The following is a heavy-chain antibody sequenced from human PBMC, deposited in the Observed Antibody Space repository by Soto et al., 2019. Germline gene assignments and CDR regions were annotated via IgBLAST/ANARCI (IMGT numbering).Heavy chain of an antibody. CDR2: IWYDGSNT. J-gene: IGHJ4*02. CDR1: GFTFCSYA. V-gene: IGHV3-33*03. CDR3: VPRKGDPFT. Sequence: GGSLRLSCAASGFTFCSYAMHCVRQAPGKGLEWVGFIWYDGSNTFYADSVKGRFTISRDNSKNTLSLQMNSLRVEDSAVYYCVPRKGDPFTWGPGTLVTVSS. D-gene: IGHD3-16*01.